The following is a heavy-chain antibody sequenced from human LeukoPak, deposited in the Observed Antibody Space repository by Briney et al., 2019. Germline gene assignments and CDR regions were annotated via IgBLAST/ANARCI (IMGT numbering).Heavy chain of an antibody. J-gene: IGHJ4*02. CDR2: INSDGSST. CDR1: GFTFSSYW. V-gene: IGHV3-74*01. D-gene: IGHD3-16*02. CDR3: ARDPSFAPPVFDY. Sequence: QAGGSLRLSCAASGFTFSSYWMHWVRQAPGKGLVWVSRINSDGSSTSYADSVKGRFTISRDNARNTLYLQMNSLRAEDTAVYYCARDPSFAPPVFDYWGQGTLVTVSS.